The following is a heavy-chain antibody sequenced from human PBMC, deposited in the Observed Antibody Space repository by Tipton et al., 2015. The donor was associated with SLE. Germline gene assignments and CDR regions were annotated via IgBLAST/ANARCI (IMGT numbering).Heavy chain of an antibody. D-gene: IGHD4/OR15-4a*01. CDR1: GFTFTNAW. Sequence: SLRLSCAASGFTFTNAWMSWVRQAPGKGLEWVGRIKGKTDGGTTDYAAPVKGRFTISRDDSKNTLYLQMNSLKTEDTAVYYCTTDEGGYYATNLTLWGQGTLVTVSS. J-gene: IGHJ4*02. CDR3: TTDEGGYYATNLTL. V-gene: IGHV3-15*01. CDR2: IKGKTDGGTT.